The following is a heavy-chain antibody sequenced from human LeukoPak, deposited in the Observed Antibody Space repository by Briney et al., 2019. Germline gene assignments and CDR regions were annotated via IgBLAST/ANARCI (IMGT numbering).Heavy chain of an antibody. CDR2: VYSSGST. D-gene: IGHD3-10*01. CDR3: ARDYYGSGSFFY. CDR1: GGSVSIGSYY. Sequence: PSETLSLTCTVSGGSVSIGSYYWTWIRQPPGKGLEWIGCVYSSGSTNYNPSLESRVTISLDTSENQFSLELTAVTAADTAFYYCARDYYGSGSFFYWGQGTLVTVSS. J-gene: IGHJ4*02. V-gene: IGHV4-61*01.